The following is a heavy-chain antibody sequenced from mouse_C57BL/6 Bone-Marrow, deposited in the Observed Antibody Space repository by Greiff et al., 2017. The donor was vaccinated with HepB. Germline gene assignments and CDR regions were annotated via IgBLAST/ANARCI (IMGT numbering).Heavy chain of an antibody. J-gene: IGHJ3*01. CDR2: IRLKSDNYAT. V-gene: IGHV6-3*01. Sequence: EVKLVESGGGLVQPGGSMKLSCVASGFTFSNYWMNWVRQSPEKGLEWVAQIRLKSDNYATHYAESVKGRFTISRDDSKSSVYLQMNNLRAEDTGIYYCTQRKAYYDYDWFAYWGQGTLVTVSA. CDR1: GFTFSNYW. D-gene: IGHD2-4*01. CDR3: TQRKAYYDYDWFAY.